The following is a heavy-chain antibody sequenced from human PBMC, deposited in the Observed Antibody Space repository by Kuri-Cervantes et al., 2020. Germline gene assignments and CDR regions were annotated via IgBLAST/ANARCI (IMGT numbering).Heavy chain of an antibody. Sequence: GESLKISCAASGFTFSSYGIHWVRQAPGRGLEWVAVIFSGGFGGTTYYADSVKGRFIFSRDESKNTLYLQMNSLRAEDTAVYYCARAASAGHVDYWGQGTLVTVSS. D-gene: IGHD4/OR15-4a*01. J-gene: IGHJ4*02. CDR3: ARAASAGHVDY. CDR2: IFSGGFGGTT. CDR1: GFTFSSYG. V-gene: IGHV3-NL1*01.